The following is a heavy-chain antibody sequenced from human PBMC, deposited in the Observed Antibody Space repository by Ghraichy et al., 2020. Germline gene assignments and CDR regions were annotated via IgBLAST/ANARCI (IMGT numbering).Heavy chain of an antibody. CDR2: TYYRSKWYS. CDR1: GDSVSNNCAT. V-gene: IGHV6-1*01. CDR3: VRDGYWGV. Sequence: SQTLSLTCAISGDSVSNNCATWNWIRQSPSRGLEWLGRTYYRSKWYSDYALSVQSRITVNADTSNNQFSLQLNSVTPEDTAVYYCVRDGYWGVWGKGTTVTVSS. D-gene: IGHD2-15*01. J-gene: IGHJ6*04.